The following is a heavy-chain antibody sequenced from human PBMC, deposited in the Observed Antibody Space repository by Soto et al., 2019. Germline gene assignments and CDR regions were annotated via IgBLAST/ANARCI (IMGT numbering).Heavy chain of an antibody. J-gene: IGHJ4*02. V-gene: IGHV4-4*07. Sequence: QLQLQESGPGQVRPSETLSLTCIVSGVSVRSYTWSWVRQPANKGLEWIGRVFSSVRATYNPSLKSRVSISMDTPATRISLKLASVTAADAGVYFCARDGMTTGDTWGPGTLVTVSS. CDR3: ARDGMTTGDT. D-gene: IGHD2-21*02. CDR2: VFSSVRA. CDR1: GVSVRSYT.